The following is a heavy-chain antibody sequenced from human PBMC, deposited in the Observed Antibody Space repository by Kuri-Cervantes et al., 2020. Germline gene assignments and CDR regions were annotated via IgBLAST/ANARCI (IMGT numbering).Heavy chain of an antibody. V-gene: IGHV3-23*01. CDR3: AKDPQGYYDSSDDYH. J-gene: IGHJ5*02. D-gene: IGHD3-22*01. Sequence: GGSLKILWAASGFTFSGYAMSWVRQAPGKGLEWVSAISRSGGSTYYPDSVKGRVTISRDNSKSTLFLQMNSLRAEDTALYYCAKDPQGYYDSSDDYHWGQGTLVTVSS. CDR2: ISRSGGST. CDR1: GFTFSGYA.